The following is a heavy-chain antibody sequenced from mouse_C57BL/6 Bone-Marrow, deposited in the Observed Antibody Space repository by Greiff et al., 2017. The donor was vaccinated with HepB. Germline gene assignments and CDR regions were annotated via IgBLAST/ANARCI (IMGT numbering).Heavy chain of an antibody. J-gene: IGHJ4*01. CDR3: TNSNYDFFYAMDY. D-gene: IGHD2-5*01. CDR2: IDPETGGT. Sequence: VQLQQSGAELVRPGASVTLSCKASGYTFTDYEMHWVKQTPVHGLEWIGAIDPETGGTAYNQKFKGKAILTADKSSITAYMELRSLTSEDSAVYYCTNSNYDFFYAMDYWGQGTSVTVSS. V-gene: IGHV1-15*01. CDR1: GYTFTDYE.